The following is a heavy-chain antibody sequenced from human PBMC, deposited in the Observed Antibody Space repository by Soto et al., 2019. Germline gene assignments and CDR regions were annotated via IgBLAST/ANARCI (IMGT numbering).Heavy chain of an antibody. D-gene: IGHD3-10*01. J-gene: IGHJ6*02. CDR2: ISSSGSTI. CDR3: ARDRITMVRGVIRPYGMDV. CDR1: GFTFIDYY. V-gene: IGHV3-11*01. Sequence: GGSLRLSCAASGFTFIDYYIILIRHSPFKGREWVSYISSSGSTIYYADSVKGRFTISRDNAKNSLYLQMNSLRAEDTAVYYCARDRITMVRGVIRPYGMDVWGQGTTVTVSS.